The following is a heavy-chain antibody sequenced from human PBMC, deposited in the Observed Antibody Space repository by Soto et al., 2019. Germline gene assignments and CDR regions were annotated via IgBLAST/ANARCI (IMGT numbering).Heavy chain of an antibody. V-gene: IGHV3-30*04. Sequence: QVQLVESGGGVVQPGRSLRLSCAASGFTFSTYAIHWVRQAPGKGLEWVAVMSHDGRNKYYAESVKGRFTISRDNSKNTLYLQMNSLRAEDTAVYYCARDGREGQWLDFFDYWGQGTLVTVSS. CDR2: MSHDGRNK. CDR1: GFTFSTYA. J-gene: IGHJ4*02. D-gene: IGHD6-19*01. CDR3: ARDGREGQWLDFFDY.